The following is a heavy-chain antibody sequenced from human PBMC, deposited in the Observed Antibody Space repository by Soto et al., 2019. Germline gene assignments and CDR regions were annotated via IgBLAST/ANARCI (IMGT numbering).Heavy chain of an antibody. CDR3: ATHPPYGPLDH. CDR1: GGSISSSSNH. J-gene: IGHJ4*02. D-gene: IGHD4-17*01. CDR2: IYYSENT. V-gene: IGHV4-39*01. Sequence: NLSETLSLTCTVSGGSISSSSNHWGWIRQPPGKGLEWIGNIYYSENTYYNPSLKSRVTISVDTSKNQFSLRLTFVTAADTAVYYCATHPPYGPLDHWGQGTLVTVSS.